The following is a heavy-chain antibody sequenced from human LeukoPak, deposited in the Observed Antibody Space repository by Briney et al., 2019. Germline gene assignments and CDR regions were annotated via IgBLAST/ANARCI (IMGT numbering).Heavy chain of an antibody. D-gene: IGHD6-25*01. CDR2: IWYDGSNK. CDR1: GFTFSSYG. J-gene: IGHJ6*02. CDR3: ARLGRGGYPYYYYGMDV. Sequence: GGSLRLSCAASGFTFSSYGMHWVRQAPGKGLEWVAVIWYDGSNKYYADSVKGRFTISRDNSKNTLYLQMNSLRAEDTAVYYCARLGRGGYPYYYYGMDVWGQGTTVTVSS. V-gene: IGHV3-33*01.